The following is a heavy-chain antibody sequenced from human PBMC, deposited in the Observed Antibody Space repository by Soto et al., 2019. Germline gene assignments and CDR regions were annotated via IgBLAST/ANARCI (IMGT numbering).Heavy chain of an antibody. Sequence: GGSLRLSCAASGFTFSSYSMNWVRQAPGKGLEWVSYISSSSTIYYADSVKGRFTISRDNAKNSLYLQMNSLRDEDTAVYYCARAYYDSSGYYDDAFDIWGQGTMVTV. J-gene: IGHJ3*02. D-gene: IGHD3-22*01. V-gene: IGHV3-48*02. CDR1: GFTFSSYS. CDR2: ISSSSTI. CDR3: ARAYYDSSGYYDDAFDI.